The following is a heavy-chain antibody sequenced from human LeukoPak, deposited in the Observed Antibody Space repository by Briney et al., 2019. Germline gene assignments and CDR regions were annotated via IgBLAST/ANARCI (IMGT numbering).Heavy chain of an antibody. J-gene: IGHJ4*02. CDR1: GYTFTNYD. Sequence: ASVKVSCKTSGYTFTNYDINWVQQATGQGLEWLGWMSPGSGYTGYAQKFQGRVTMTRDISITTAYVELSSLRSEDTAVYYCARGIEAGVDYWGQGTLVTVPS. D-gene: IGHD6-25*01. CDR2: MSPGSGYT. V-gene: IGHV1-8*02. CDR3: ARGIEAGVDY.